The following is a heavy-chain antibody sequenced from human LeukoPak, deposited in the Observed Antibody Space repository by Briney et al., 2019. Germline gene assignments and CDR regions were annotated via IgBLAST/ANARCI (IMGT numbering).Heavy chain of an antibody. J-gene: IGHJ3*02. CDR1: GYTFTSCY. CDR2: INPSGGST. D-gene: IGHD3-22*01. Sequence: GASVKVSCKASGYTFTSCYMHWVRQAPGQGLEWMGIINPSGGSTSYAQKFQGRVTMTRDTSTSTVYMELSSLRSEDTAVYYCALPFRYYDSSGYYHDAFDIWGQGTMVTVSP. CDR3: ALPFRYYDSSGYYHDAFDI. V-gene: IGHV1-46*03.